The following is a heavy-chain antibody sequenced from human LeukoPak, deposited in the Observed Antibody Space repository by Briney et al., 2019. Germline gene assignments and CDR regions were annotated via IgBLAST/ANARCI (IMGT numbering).Heavy chain of an antibody. D-gene: IGHD5-18*01. V-gene: IGHV4-59*01. J-gene: IGHJ3*02. CDR2: IDYRGST. Sequence: SETLSLTCTVSGVSISSYYWSWIRQPPGKGLEWFAYIDYRGSTTYNPSLKSRVTISVDTSRNQFSLKLSSVTAADTAVYYCARSRSGYSYDHAAFDIWGQGTMVTVSS. CDR1: GVSISSYY. CDR3: ARSRSGYSYDHAAFDI.